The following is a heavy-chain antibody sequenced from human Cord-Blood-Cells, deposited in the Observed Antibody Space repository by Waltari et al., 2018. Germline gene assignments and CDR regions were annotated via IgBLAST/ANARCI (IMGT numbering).Heavy chain of an antibody. CDR1: GFTFSNAW. V-gene: IGHV3-15*01. J-gene: IGHJ4*02. Sequence: EVQLVESGGGLVKPGGSLRLSCAASGFTFSNAWMSWVRQAPGKGLEWVGRIKSKTDGGKTDYAAPVKGRFTISRDDSKNTLYLQMNSLKTEDTAVYYCTTRWLQLGAHFDYWGQGTLVIVSS. D-gene: IGHD5-12*01. CDR3: TTRWLQLGAHFDY. CDR2: IKSKTDGGKT.